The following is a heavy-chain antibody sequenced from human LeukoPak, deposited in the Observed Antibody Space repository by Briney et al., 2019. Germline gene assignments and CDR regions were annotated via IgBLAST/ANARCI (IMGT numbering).Heavy chain of an antibody. Sequence: ASVKVSCKASGYTFTSYDINWVRQATGQGLEWMGWMNPNSGNTGYAQKFQGRVTMTRNTSISTAYMELSSLGSEDTAVYYCARAYGSGSRRKHYYYYGMDVWGQGTTVTVSS. J-gene: IGHJ6*02. D-gene: IGHD3-10*01. V-gene: IGHV1-8*01. CDR1: GYTFTSYD. CDR3: ARAYGSGSRRKHYYYYGMDV. CDR2: MNPNSGNT.